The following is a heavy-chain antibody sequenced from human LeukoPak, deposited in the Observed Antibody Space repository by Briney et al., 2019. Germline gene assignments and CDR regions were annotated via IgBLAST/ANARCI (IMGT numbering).Heavy chain of an antibody. CDR2: IYYSGST. V-gene: IGHV4-30-4*08. CDR3: ARGPVRTLFGGLFDY. CDR1: GGSISSGDYY. J-gene: IGHJ4*02. Sequence: SQTLSLTCTVSGGSISSGDYYWSWIRQPPGKGLEWIGYIYYSGSTYYNPSLKSRVTISVDTSKNQFSLKLSSVTAADTAVYYCARGPVRTLFGGLFDYWGQGTLVTVSS. D-gene: IGHD3-3*01.